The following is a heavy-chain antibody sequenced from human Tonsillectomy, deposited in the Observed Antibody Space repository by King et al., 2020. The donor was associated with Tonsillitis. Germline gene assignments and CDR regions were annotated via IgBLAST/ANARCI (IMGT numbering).Heavy chain of an antibody. CDR2: ISYSGST. CDR3: AKDRGQWLDGFDS. D-gene: IGHD6-19*01. V-gene: IGHV4-61*01. Sequence: QLQESGPGLVRPSETLPLTCTVSGISVRSENQYWSWIRQPPGKGLEWSGYISYSGSTKYNPSLQSRVTISFVANKNQFSLRLFSVTAADTAIYYCAKDRGQWLDGFDSWGQGTLATVSS. J-gene: IGHJ4*02. CDR1: GISVRSENQY.